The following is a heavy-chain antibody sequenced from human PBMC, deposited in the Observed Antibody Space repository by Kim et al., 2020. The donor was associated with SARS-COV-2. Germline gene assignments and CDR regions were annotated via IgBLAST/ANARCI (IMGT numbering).Heavy chain of an antibody. Sequence: GGSLRLSCAASGFTFSSYSMNWVRQAPGKGLEWVSSISSSSYIYYADSVKGRFTISRDNAKNSLYLQMNSLRAEDTAVYYCARDRHCSITSCYIWDYYYGMDVWGQGTTVTVSS. D-gene: IGHD2-2*02. CDR2: ISSSSYI. CDR3: ARDRHCSITSCYIWDYYYGMDV. J-gene: IGHJ6*02. CDR1: GFTFSSYS. V-gene: IGHV3-21*01.